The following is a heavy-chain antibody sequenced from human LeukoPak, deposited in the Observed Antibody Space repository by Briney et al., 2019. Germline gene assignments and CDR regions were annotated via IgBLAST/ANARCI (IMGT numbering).Heavy chain of an antibody. Sequence: GASVKVSCKASGYTFTSYYMHWVRQAPGQGLEWMGIINPSGGSTSYAQKFQGRVTITRDRSTSTVYMELRSLRSEDTAVYYCARVSQDCSSTSCYAIQFDYWGQRTLVTVSS. CDR1: GYTFTSYY. D-gene: IGHD2-2*01. CDR2: INPSGGST. V-gene: IGHV1-46*01. CDR3: ARVSQDCSSTSCYAIQFDY. J-gene: IGHJ4*02.